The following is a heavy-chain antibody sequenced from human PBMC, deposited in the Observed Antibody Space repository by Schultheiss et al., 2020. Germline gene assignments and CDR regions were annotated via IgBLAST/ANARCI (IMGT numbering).Heavy chain of an antibody. CDR2: IKSKTDGGTT. Sequence: GGSLRLSCAASGFTFSNAWMNWVRQAPGKGLEWVGRIKSKTDGGTTDYAAPVKGRFTISRDDSKNTLYLQMNSLKTEDTAVYYCTTAFDAQFGYFDYWGQGTLVTVSS. CDR1: GFTFSNAW. CDR3: TTAFDAQFGYFDY. J-gene: IGHJ4*02. D-gene: IGHD3-16*01. V-gene: IGHV3-15*07.